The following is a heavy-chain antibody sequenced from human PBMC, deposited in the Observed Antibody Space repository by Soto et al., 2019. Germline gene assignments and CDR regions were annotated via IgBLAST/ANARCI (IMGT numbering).Heavy chain of an antibody. Sequence: PXXTLSLTCAVSVGSISSGGYSWSWIRQPPGKGLEWIGYXYHSAXTYYHQSLKSXXTISVDTXXNQFYLKLRSVTAADTAIYYCARLGAFYQSLDPWGQGTLVTVSS. CDR3: ARLGAFYQSLDP. CDR1: VGSISSGGYS. D-gene: IGHD3-3*02. CDR2: XYHSAXT. J-gene: IGHJ5*02. V-gene: IGHV4-30-2*02.